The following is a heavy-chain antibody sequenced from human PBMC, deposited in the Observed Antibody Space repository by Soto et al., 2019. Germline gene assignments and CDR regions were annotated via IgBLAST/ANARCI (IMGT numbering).Heavy chain of an antibody. J-gene: IGHJ1*01. CDR3: ARPAAAAESYFQY. D-gene: IGHD6-13*01. CDR1: GYTFTGYY. CDR2: INPNSGGT. Sequence: QVQLVQSGAEVKKPGASVKVSCKASGYTFTGYYMPWVRQAPGQGLEWMGWINPNSGGTNYAQKVKGRVTMTRDTSNSTAYMELNRMRSDDTAVYYCARPAAAAESYFQYWGQGTLVTVSS. V-gene: IGHV1-2*02.